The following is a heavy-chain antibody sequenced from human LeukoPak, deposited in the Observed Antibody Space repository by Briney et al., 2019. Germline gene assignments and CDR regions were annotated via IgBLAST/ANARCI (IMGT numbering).Heavy chain of an antibody. D-gene: IGHD2-15*01. CDR2: IYYSGTTSGTT. CDR3: ARDPAGVAATGGDY. V-gene: IGHV4-59*11. Sequence: PSETLSLTCSVSGGSISSHYWSWSRQPPGKGLEWIGYIYYSGTTSGTTNYNPSLKSRVTLSVDTARTQFSLKLSSVTAADTAVYYCARDPAGVAATGGDYWGQGTLVTVSS. CDR1: GGSISSHY. J-gene: IGHJ4*02.